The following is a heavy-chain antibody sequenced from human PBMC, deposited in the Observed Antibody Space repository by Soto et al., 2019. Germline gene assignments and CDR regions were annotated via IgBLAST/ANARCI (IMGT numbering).Heavy chain of an antibody. CDR2: ISTRSTYT. CDR3: ARDLAWKRGKVGRYYYGMDV. CDR1: GFIFSDYY. J-gene: IGHJ6*02. V-gene: IGHV3-11*06. Sequence: QVILVESGGGLVKAGGSLRLSCAASGFIFSDYYMSWVRQTPGKGLEWVSYISTRSTYTNYADSVKGRFTISRDNTKNSLYLQMDSLRVEDTAVYYCARDLAWKRGKVGRYYYGMDVWGQGTTVTVSS. D-gene: IGHD1-1*01.